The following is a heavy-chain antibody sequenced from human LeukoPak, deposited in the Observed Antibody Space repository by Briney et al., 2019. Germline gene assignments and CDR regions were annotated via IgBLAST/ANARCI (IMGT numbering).Heavy chain of an antibody. V-gene: IGHV1-24*01. CDR1: GYSLTELS. Sequence: GASVKVSCKVSGYSLTELSMHWVRQAPGKGLEWMGGFDPEEGEKIYAQKFQGRVTMTEDTSTDTAYMELSSLRSEDTAVYYCAGAVLRFLESKFLPYYMDVWGKGTTVTVSS. J-gene: IGHJ6*03. CDR2: FDPEEGEK. CDR3: AGAVLRFLESKFLPYYMDV. D-gene: IGHD3-3*01.